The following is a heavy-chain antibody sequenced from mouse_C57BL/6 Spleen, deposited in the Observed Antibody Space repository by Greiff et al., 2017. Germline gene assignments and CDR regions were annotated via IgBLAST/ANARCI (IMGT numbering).Heavy chain of an antibody. J-gene: IGHJ1*03. CDR3: ARHSGSWYFDV. D-gene: IGHD4-1*01. CDR1: GFTFSSYG. Sequence: EVQRVESGGDLVKPGGSLTLSCAASGFTFSSYGMSWVRQTPDKRLEWVATISSGGSYTYYPDSVKGRFTISRDNAKNTLYLQMSSLKSEATARYDCARHSGSWYFDVWGTGTTVTVSS. CDR2: ISSGGSYT. V-gene: IGHV5-6*01.